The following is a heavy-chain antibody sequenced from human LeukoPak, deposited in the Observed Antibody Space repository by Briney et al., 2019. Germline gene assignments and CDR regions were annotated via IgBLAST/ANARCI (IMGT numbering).Heavy chain of an antibody. V-gene: IGHV3-9*01. CDR2: ISYNSGSI. Sequence: GGSLRLSCAASGFTFDGYAMHWVRQAPGKGLEWVSGISYNSGSIRYADSVKGRFTISRDNAKNSLYLQMNSLRAEDTALYYCAKASSYDFWSGYYGNDYWGQGTLVTVSS. D-gene: IGHD3-3*01. CDR3: AKASSYDFWSGYYGNDY. J-gene: IGHJ4*02. CDR1: GFTFDGYA.